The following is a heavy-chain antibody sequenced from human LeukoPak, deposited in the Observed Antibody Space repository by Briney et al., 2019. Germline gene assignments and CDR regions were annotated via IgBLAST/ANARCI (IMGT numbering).Heavy chain of an antibody. D-gene: IGHD3-3*01. J-gene: IGHJ4*02. CDR3: ASVYYDFWSGYYNY. CDR1: GFTFSSYA. CDR2: ISGSGGST. V-gene: IGHV3-23*01. Sequence: GGSRRLSCAASGFTFSSYAMSWVRQAPGKGLEWVSAISGSGGSTYYADSVKGRFTISRDNSKNTLYLQMNSLRAEDTAVYYCASVYYDFWSGYYNYWGQGTLVTVSS.